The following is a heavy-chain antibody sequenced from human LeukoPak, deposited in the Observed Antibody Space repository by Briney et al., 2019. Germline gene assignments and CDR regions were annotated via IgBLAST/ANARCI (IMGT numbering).Heavy chain of an antibody. CDR3: ARHLPAADY. J-gene: IGHJ4*02. CDR2: ISSSSTVI. CDR1: GSTFSSHT. D-gene: IGHD2-2*01. V-gene: IGHV3-48*04. Sequence: GGALRLSCAASGSTFSSHTMNWVRQAPGKGLEWVSYISSSSTVIYYADSVKGRFTSSRDNAKNSLYLQMNSLRAEDTAVYYCARHLPAADYWGRGTLVTVSS.